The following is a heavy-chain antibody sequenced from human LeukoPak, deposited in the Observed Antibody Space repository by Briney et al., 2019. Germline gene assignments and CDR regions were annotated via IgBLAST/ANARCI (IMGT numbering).Heavy chain of an antibody. CDR2: INPNSGGT. J-gene: IGHJ5*02. Sequence: ASVKVSCKASGYTFTGYYMHWVRQAPGQGLEWMGWINPNSGGTNYAQKFQGRVTMTRDTSISTAYMELSRLRSDDTAVYYCARGSPQLELPYNWFDPWGQGTLVTVSS. CDR3: ARGSPQLELPYNWFDP. CDR1: GYTFTGYY. D-gene: IGHD1-7*01. V-gene: IGHV1-2*02.